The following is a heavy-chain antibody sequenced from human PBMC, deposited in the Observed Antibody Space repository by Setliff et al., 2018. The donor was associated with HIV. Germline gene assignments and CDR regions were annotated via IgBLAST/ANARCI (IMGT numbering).Heavy chain of an antibody. V-gene: IGHV1-69*13. CDR3: GRARDPTSYDYVWASYRYTLGH. CDR2: ITPMLGTT. D-gene: IGHD3-16*02. CDR1: GGSFSDYG. Sequence: GASVKVSCKVSGGSFSDYGFSWVRQAPGQGLEWLGGITPMLGTTNYAPEFQDRVTIVADESTTTVTLEMDNLRYDDTAVYFCGRARDPTSYDYVWASYRYTLGHWGQGTLVTVSS. J-gene: IGHJ4*02.